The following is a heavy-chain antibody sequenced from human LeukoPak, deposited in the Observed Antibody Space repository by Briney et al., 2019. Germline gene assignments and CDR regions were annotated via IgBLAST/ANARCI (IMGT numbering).Heavy chain of an antibody. CDR2: ISWNSGSI. Sequence: PGGSLRLFCAASGFTFDDYAMHWVRQAPGKGLEWVSGISWNSGSIGYADSVKGRFTISRDNAKNSLYLQMNSLRAEDTALYYCAKDMGQGYCSGGSCYRYYFDYWGQGTLVTVSS. V-gene: IGHV3-9*01. J-gene: IGHJ4*02. CDR3: AKDMGQGYCSGGSCYRYYFDY. CDR1: GFTFDDYA. D-gene: IGHD2-15*01.